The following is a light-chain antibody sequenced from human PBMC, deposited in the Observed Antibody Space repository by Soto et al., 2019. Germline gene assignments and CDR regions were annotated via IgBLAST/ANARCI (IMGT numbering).Light chain of an antibody. CDR1: SGSVSTSYY. V-gene: IGLV8-61*01. Sequence: QAVVTQEPSFSVSPGRTVTLTCGLSSGSVSTSYYPSWYQQTPGQAPRTLIYSTNTRSSGVPDRFSGSILGNKAALTITGAQADDESDYYCVLNRGSGIPVFGGGTKPTVL. CDR2: STN. CDR3: VLNRGSGIPV. J-gene: IGLJ2*01.